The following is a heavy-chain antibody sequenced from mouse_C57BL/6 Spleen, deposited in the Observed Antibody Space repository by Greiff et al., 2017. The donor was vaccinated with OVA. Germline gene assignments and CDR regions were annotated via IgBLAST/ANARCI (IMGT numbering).Heavy chain of an antibody. J-gene: IGHJ4*01. Sequence: QVQLKESGPELVKPGASVKISCKASGYAFSSSWMNWVKQRPGKGLEWIGRIYPGDGDTNYNGKFKGKATLTADKSSSTAYMQLSSLTSEDSAVYFCARGPNYYGSSYAMDYWGQGTTVTVSS. CDR3: ARGPNYYGSSYAMDY. V-gene: IGHV1-82*01. CDR2: IYPGDGDT. CDR1: GYAFSSSW. D-gene: IGHD1-1*01.